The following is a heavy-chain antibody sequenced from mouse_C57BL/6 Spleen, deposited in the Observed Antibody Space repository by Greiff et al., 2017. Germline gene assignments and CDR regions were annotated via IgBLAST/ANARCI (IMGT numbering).Heavy chain of an antibody. D-gene: IGHD2-12*01. CDR1: GFSLTSYG. Sequence: QVQLQQSGPGLVQPSQSLSITCTVSGFSLTSYGVHWVRQSPGKGLEWLGVIWRGGSTDYNAAFMSRLSLTKDNSKSQVFFKMNSLQADDTAIYYCAKNTNPYAMDYWGQGTSVTVSS. J-gene: IGHJ4*01. V-gene: IGHV2-5*01. CDR2: IWRGGST. CDR3: AKNTNPYAMDY.